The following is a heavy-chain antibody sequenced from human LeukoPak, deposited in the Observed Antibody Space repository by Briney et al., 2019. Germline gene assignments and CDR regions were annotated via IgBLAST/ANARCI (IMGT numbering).Heavy chain of an antibody. V-gene: IGHV4-30-4*01. D-gene: IGHD3-10*01. CDR3: ARGQWFRAF. CDR1: GGSITSGDYL. J-gene: IGHJ4*02. CDR2: IYYSGSA. Sequence: SQTLSLTCTVSGGSITSGDYLWNWIRQHPGKGLEWIGYIYYSGSATYNPSLKSRVTISVDTSKNQFSLKMNSVTAADTAVYYCARGQWFRAFWSRGTPVTVSS.